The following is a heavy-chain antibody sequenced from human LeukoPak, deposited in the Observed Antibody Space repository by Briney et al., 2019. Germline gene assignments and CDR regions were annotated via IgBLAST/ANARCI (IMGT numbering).Heavy chain of an antibody. Sequence: GGSLRLSCAASGFYFSNYAMHWVRQAPGKGLEWLAYIRYDAGNKYYADSVKGRFTISRDNSKNTVYLEMNDPRAEDTAVYYCAKGWRRYFDLWGRGTVVTVSS. CDR1: GFYFSNYA. CDR3: AKGWRRYFDL. J-gene: IGHJ2*01. D-gene: IGHD2-15*01. V-gene: IGHV3-30*02. CDR2: IRYDAGNK.